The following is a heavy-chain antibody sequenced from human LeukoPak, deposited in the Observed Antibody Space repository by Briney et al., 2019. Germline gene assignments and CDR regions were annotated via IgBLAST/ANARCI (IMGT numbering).Heavy chain of an antibody. D-gene: IGHD6-19*01. CDR1: DGSINSDF. CDR3: ARIPDVSGWPFDY. V-gene: IGHV4-59*01. J-gene: IGHJ4*02. CDR2: IRYSGRT. Sequence: PSETLSLTCTASDGSINSDFWTWIRQPPGKGPEGIGYIRYSGRTSYNPSLKSRVTISIDTSKNLFSLKLRSVTTADTAIYYCARIPDVSGWPFDYWGQGTLVTVSS.